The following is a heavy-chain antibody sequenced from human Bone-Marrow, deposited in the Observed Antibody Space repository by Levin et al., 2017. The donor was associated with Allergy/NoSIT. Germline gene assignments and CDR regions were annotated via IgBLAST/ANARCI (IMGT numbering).Heavy chain of an antibody. Sequence: VASVKVSCKTSGYGFISYDINWVRQASGQGLEWMGRMSPDSGGTDYSQTFQDRVTLTRDTSTSTAYMELSSLTFEDTAVYYCVRGRYNYPSGSYSKNWLDPWGQGTLVTVSS. CDR3: VRGRYNYPSGSYSKNWLDP. V-gene: IGHV1-8*01. J-gene: IGHJ5*02. D-gene: IGHD3-10*01. CDR1: GYGFISYD. CDR2: MSPDSGGT.